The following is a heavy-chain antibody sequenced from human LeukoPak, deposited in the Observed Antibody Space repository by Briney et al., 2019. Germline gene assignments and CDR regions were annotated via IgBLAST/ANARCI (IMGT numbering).Heavy chain of an antibody. CDR2: ISYSGTTY. CDR3: ARAQQLAKFDY. V-gene: IGHV4-39*07. Sequence: PSETLSLTCTVSGGSVGSSGHYWGWIRQSPVKGLEWIATISYSGTTYYYNPSLESRVTISTDTSKNQFSLDLTSVTAADTAVYYCARAQQLAKFDYWGQGTLVTVSS. J-gene: IGHJ4*02. CDR1: GGSVGSSGHY. D-gene: IGHD6-13*01.